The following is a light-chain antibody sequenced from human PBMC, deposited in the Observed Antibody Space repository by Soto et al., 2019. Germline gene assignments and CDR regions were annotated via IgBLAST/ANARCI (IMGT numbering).Light chain of an antibody. V-gene: IGLV2-14*01. Sequence: QSALTQPASVSGSPGLSITISCTGTSSDVGGYNYVSWYQQHPGKAPKLMIYDVSNWPSGVSNRFSGSKSGNTASLTISGLQAEDEADYYCSSYTRSSTRGVFGGGTQLTVL. CDR2: DVS. CDR1: SSDVGGYNY. J-gene: IGLJ2*01. CDR3: SSYTRSSTRGV.